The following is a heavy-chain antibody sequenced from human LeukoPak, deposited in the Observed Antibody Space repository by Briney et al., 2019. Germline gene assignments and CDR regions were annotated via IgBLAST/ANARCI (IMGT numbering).Heavy chain of an antibody. CDR1: GYSISSGYY. CDR3: ARDCRPWVWIAAAGPFDY. J-gene: IGHJ4*02. Sequence: SETLSLTCAVSGYSISSGYYWGWIRQPPGKGLEWIGSIYHSGSTYYNPSLKSRVTISVDTSKNQFSLKLSSVTAADTAVYYCARDCRPWVWIAAAGPFDYWGQGTLVTVSS. V-gene: IGHV4-38-2*02. CDR2: IYHSGST. D-gene: IGHD6-13*01.